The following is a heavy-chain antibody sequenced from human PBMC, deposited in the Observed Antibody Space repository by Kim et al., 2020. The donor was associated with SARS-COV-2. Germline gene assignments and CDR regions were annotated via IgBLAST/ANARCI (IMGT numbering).Heavy chain of an antibody. Sequence: GGSLRLSCAASGFRFSSYAMSWVRQAPGKGLEWVSSIHGNGGSTSYGGSVKGRFTISRDNSKNTLYLQMSSLRAEDTAIYYCAKDMSSVWYENAFDIWGQGTMVTVSS. J-gene: IGHJ3*02. CDR1: GFRFSSYA. CDR2: IHGNGGST. CDR3: AKDMSSVWYENAFDI. V-gene: IGHV3-23*01. D-gene: IGHD6-19*01.